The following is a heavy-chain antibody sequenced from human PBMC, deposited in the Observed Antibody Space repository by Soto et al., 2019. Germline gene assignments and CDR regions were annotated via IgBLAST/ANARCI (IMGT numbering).Heavy chain of an antibody. J-gene: IGHJ5*02. CDR2: INPRGSA. CDR1: GESFIGYY. CDR3: ARTDIVTTNCFDP. Sequence: QVHLQQWGAGLLKPSETLSLTCAVYGESFIGYYWTWIRQPPGKGLEWIGEINPRGSANYNPSLKSRVTISVDTSNNQFSLKLSSVTAADTSVYYCARTDIVTTNCFDPWGQGTLVTVSS. D-gene: IGHD5-12*01. V-gene: IGHV4-34*02.